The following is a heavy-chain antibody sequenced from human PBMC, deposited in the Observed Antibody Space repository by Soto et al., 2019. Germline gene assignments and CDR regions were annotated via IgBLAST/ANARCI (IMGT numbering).Heavy chain of an antibody. D-gene: IGHD6-13*01. V-gene: IGHV2-5*02. CDR3: AHRHTPGYSSSWQSYLFDY. Sequence: QITLKESGPTLVKPTQTLTLTCTFSGFSLSTSGVGVGWIRQPPGKALEWLALIYWDDDKRYSPSLKSRLTITKDTSKNPVVLTMTNMDPVDTATYYCAHRHTPGYSSSWQSYLFDYWGQGTLVTVSS. J-gene: IGHJ4*02. CDR1: GFSLSTSGVG. CDR2: IYWDDDK.